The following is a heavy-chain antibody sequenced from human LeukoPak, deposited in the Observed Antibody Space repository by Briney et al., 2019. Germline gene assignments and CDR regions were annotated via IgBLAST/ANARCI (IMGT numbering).Heavy chain of an antibody. CDR3: ARAFYPGYYSYMAV. J-gene: IGHJ6*03. D-gene: IGHD3-3*02. CDR2: IYYSGST. Sequence: SETLSLTCAASGGSISPYYWSWIRQPPGKGLEWIGYIYYSGSTNYNPSLKSRVTISVDTSKNQFSLKLSSVTAADTAVYYCARAFYPGYYSYMAVWGKGTTVTVSS. V-gene: IGHV4-59*01. CDR1: GGSISPYY.